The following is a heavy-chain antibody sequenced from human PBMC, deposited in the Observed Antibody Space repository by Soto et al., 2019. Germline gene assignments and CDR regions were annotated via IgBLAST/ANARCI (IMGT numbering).Heavy chain of an antibody. CDR1: GVSISSTTYY. V-gene: IGHV4-39*01. CDR2: SFIGGNT. CDR3: ARHHDS. J-gene: IGHJ4*02. Sequence: SETLSLTCTVSGVSISSTTYYWGWMRQPPGKGLEWIASSFIGGNTYYNPSLKSRVTISVDTSKNQFSLKLSSVTAADTAVYYCARHHDSWGQGTQVTVSS.